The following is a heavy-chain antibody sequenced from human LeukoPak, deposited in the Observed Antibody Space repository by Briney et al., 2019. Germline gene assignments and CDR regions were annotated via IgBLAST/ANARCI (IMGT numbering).Heavy chain of an antibody. J-gene: IGHJ4*02. CDR2: INPNSGGT. CDR1: GYTFTGYY. Sequence: ASVKVSCKASGYTFTGYYMHWVRQAPGQGLEWMGRINPNSGGTNYAQKFQGRVTMTRDTSISTAYMELSRLRSDDTAVYYCARSKRGDYDILTGYYLDYWGQGTLVTVSS. V-gene: IGHV1-2*06. D-gene: IGHD3-9*01. CDR3: ARSKRGDYDILTGYYLDY.